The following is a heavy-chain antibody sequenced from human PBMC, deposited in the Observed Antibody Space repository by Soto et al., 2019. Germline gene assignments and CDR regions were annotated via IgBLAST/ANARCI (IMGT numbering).Heavy chain of an antibody. CDR2: MYYSGSF. V-gene: IGHV4-59*02. J-gene: IGHJ5*02. Sequence: SETLSLTYTVSGASVGTGYWSWIRQPPGKGLEWIGFMYYSGSFNYNPSLRSRVTISVDTSKNQFSLKVTSVTADDTAVYFCGKSYYDTTGFAVDPWGQGTLVTVSS. CDR1: GASVGTGY. D-gene: IGHD3-22*01. CDR3: GKSYYDTTGFAVDP.